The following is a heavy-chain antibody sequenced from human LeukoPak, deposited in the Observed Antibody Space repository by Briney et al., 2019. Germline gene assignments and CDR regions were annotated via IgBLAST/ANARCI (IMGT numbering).Heavy chain of an antibody. CDR1: GYTFTSYA. CDR2: INAGNGNT. Sequence: GASVKVSCKASGYTFTSYAMHWVRQAPGQRLEWMGWINAGNGNTKYSQKFQGRVTITRDTSASTAYMELSSLRSEDTAVYYCARDGREQWLVPGYYYGMDVWGQGTTVTVSS. J-gene: IGHJ6*02. V-gene: IGHV1-3*01. D-gene: IGHD6-19*01. CDR3: ARDGREQWLVPGYYYGMDV.